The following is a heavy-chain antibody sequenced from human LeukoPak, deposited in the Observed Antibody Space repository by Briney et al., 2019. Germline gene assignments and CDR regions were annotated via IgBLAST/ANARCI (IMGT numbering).Heavy chain of an antibody. CDR2: IYSGGST. CDR3: ATIGGYSSSWYDY. V-gene: IGHV3-66*01. CDR1: GFTVSSNY. J-gene: IGHJ4*02. Sequence: GGSLRLSCAASGFTVSSNYMSWVRQAPGKGLEWVSVIYSGGSTYYADSVKGRFTISRDNAKNTLYLQMNSLRVEDTAVYYCATIGGYSSSWYDYWGQGTLVTVSS. D-gene: IGHD6-13*01.